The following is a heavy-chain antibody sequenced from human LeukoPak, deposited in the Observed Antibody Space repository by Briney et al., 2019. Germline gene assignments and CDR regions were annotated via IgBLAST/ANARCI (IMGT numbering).Heavy chain of an antibody. CDR2: MNSNSGNT. CDR3: ARGRGGTVVRGYLDY. D-gene: IGHD3-10*01. J-gene: IGHJ4*02. CDR1: GYTFTNYD. Sequence: ASVKVSCKASGYTFTNYDIMWVRQATGQGPEWMGWMNSNSGNTGYAQKFQGRVTMTRDTSINTAYMELHSLTSEDTAVYYCARGRGGTVVRGYLDYWGQGTLVTVSS. V-gene: IGHV1-8*01.